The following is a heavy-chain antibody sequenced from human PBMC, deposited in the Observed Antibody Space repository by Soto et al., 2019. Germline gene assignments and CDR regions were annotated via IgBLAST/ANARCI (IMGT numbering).Heavy chain of an antibody. J-gene: IGHJ3*01. CDR3: ARGDRGAFDL. D-gene: IGHD1-26*01. CDR2: IHSDGSST. CDR1: RFTFSYYW. Sequence: EVQLLESGGGLVQPGESLRLSCAANRFTFSYYWLQWVRQAPGMGLVWVSRIHSDGSSTTYADSVKGRFTISRDNARNTLYLQMNSLIAEDTAVYYCARGDRGAFDLWGQGTVVTVSS. V-gene: IGHV3-74*01.